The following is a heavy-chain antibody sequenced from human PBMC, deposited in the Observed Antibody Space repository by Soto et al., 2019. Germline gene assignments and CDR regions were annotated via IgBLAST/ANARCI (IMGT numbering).Heavy chain of an antibody. CDR3: AKSFCSSSSCFFLWVDP. D-gene: IGHD2-2*01. Sequence: SGGSLRLSCAAPGFDFSSYAMSWVRQAPGKGLECISLISGTGVPTLYAESVKGRFSVSRDNSKDTLFLEMNNLGVDDTAMYYCAKSFCSSSSCFFLWVDPWGPGTLVTVSS. V-gene: IGHV3-23*01. CDR1: GFDFSSYA. CDR2: ISGTGVPT. J-gene: IGHJ5*02.